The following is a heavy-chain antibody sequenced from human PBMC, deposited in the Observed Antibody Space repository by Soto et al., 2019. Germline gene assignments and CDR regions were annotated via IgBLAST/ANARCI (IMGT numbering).Heavy chain of an antibody. CDR3: ARKEIAVAGTLDY. Sequence: SETLSLTCAVYGGSFSGYYWSWIRQPPGKGLEWIGEINHSGSTNYNPSLKSRVTISVDTSKSQFSLKLSSVTAADTAVYYCARKEIAVAGTLDYWGQGTLVTVSS. D-gene: IGHD6-19*01. V-gene: IGHV4-34*01. CDR1: GGSFSGYY. J-gene: IGHJ4*02. CDR2: INHSGST.